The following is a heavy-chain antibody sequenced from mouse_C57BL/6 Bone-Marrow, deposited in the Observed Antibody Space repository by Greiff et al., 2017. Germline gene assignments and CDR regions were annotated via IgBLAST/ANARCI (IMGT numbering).Heavy chain of an antibody. J-gene: IGHJ3*01. V-gene: IGHV5-4*01. Sequence: DVQLVESGGGLVKPGGSLKLSCAASGFTFSSYAMSWVRQTPEKRLEWVATISDGGSYTYYPDNVKGRFTISRDKAKNNLYLQMSHLKSEDTAMYYCASNDSFAYWGQGTLVTVSA. CDR3: ASNDSFAY. CDR1: GFTFSSYA. CDR2: ISDGGSYT. D-gene: IGHD2-4*01.